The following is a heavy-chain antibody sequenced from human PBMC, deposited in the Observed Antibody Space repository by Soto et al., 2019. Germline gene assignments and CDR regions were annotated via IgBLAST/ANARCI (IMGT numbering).Heavy chain of an antibody. CDR2: IIPIFGTA. Sequence: QVQLVQSGAEVKKPGSSVKVSCKASGGTFSSYAISWVRQAPGQGLEWMGGIIPIFGTANYAQKFQGRVTITADKSTSTAYMELSRLRSQDTAVYYCARDLYGVVVITTQSGAFDIWGQGTMVTVSS. D-gene: IGHD3-22*01. CDR3: ARDLYGVVVITTQSGAFDI. J-gene: IGHJ3*02. CDR1: GGTFSSYA. V-gene: IGHV1-69*06.